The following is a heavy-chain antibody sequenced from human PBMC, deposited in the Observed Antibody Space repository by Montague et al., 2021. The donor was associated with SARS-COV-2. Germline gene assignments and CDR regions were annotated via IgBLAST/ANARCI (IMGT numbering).Heavy chain of an antibody. D-gene: IGHD3-22*01. CDR3: ARLKRYFDSSGSPSAFDF. V-gene: IGHV4-39*02. CDR1: GGSITNNIDY. Sequence: SETLSLTCTVSGGSITNNIDYWAWIRQPPGKGLEWVGSTYYTGNTYYNPSLKSRFTISVVTSKNHFTLKLSSVTAAETAVYYCARLKRYFDSSGSPSAFDFWGQGTKVTVSS. J-gene: IGHJ3*01. CDR2: TYYTGNT.